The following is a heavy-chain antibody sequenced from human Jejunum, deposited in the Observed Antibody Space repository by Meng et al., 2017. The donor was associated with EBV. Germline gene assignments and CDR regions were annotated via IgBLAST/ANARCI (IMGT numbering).Heavy chain of an antibody. CDR3: ATSRYSGNHLPFDY. CDR1: GFTVRDYY. CDR2: MSGGGNTIA. J-gene: IGHJ4*02. V-gene: IGHV3-11*01. D-gene: IGHD4-23*01. Sequence: QVQLVESGGXVVKPGGSXRLSCAXSGFTVRDYYMNWIRQAPGKGLEWVSYMSGGGNTIAYFADSVKGRFTISRDNTKNSLYLQMNSLRAEDTAVYYCATSRYSGNHLPFDYWGQGTLVTVSS.